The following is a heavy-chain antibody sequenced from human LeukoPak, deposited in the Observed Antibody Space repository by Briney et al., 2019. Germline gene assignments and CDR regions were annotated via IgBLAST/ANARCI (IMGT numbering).Heavy chain of an antibody. Sequence: SETLSLTCAVYGGSFSGYYWSWVRQSPGKGLEWIGEINHSGSTNYNPSLKSRVTISVDTSKNQFSLKLSSVTAADTAVYYCARHVSGGYDIQDWFDPWGQGTLVTVSS. V-gene: IGHV4-34*01. J-gene: IGHJ5*02. CDR3: ARHVSGGYDIQDWFDP. D-gene: IGHD5-12*01. CDR1: GGSFSGYY. CDR2: INHSGST.